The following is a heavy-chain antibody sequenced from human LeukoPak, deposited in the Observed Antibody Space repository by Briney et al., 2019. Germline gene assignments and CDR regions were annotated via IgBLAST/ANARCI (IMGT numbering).Heavy chain of an antibody. Sequence: SETLYLTCAVYGGSFSGYYWSWIRQPPGKGLEWIGEINHSGSTNYNPSLKSRVTISVDTSKNQFSLKLSSVTAADTAVYYCARPKTYYYDSSGYFDAFDIWGQGTMVTVSS. CDR3: ARPKTYYYDSSGYFDAFDI. V-gene: IGHV4-34*01. D-gene: IGHD3-22*01. CDR1: GGSFSGYY. CDR2: INHSGST. J-gene: IGHJ3*02.